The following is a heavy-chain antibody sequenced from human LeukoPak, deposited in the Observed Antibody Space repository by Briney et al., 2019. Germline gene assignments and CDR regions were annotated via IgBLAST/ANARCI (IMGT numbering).Heavy chain of an antibody. CDR2: ISSSSSTI. V-gene: IGHV3-48*04. CDR3: ATASYDILTGYYTGYYYYGMDV. D-gene: IGHD3-9*01. CDR1: GFTFSSYS. J-gene: IGHJ6*02. Sequence: GGSLRLSCAASGFTFSSYSMNWVRQAPGKGLEWVSYISSSSSTIYYADSVKGRFTISRDNAKNSLYLQMNSLRAEDTAVYYCATASYDILTGYYTGYYYYGMDVWGQGTTVTVSS.